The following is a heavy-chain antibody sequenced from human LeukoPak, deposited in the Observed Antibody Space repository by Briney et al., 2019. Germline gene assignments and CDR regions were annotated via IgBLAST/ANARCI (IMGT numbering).Heavy chain of an antibody. D-gene: IGHD1-26*01. CDR3: ARKYSGTNPFDY. J-gene: IGHJ4*02. V-gene: IGHV3-23*01. Sequence: GGSLRLSCAASGFTLNNYAMSWVRQAPGKGLEWVSIINNSGGSTYYADSVKDRFTISRDLSKNTLYLQMNILRAEDTALYYCARKYSGTNPFDYWGQGTLVTVSS. CDR1: GFTLNNYA. CDR2: INNSGGST.